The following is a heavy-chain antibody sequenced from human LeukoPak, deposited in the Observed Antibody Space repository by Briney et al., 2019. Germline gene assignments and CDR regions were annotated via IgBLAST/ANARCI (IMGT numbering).Heavy chain of an antibody. CDR3: ARSGGDRGWYYFDS. J-gene: IGHJ4*02. D-gene: IGHD6-19*01. CDR1: GFTFSNAW. V-gene: IGHV4-4*07. Sequence: GSLRLSCAASGFTFSNAWMSWIRQPAGKGLEWIGRIYTSGSTDYNPSLKSRITMSVDTSKKQFSLRLTSMTAADTAVYYCARSGGDRGWYYFDSWGQGTLVTVSS. CDR2: IYTSGST.